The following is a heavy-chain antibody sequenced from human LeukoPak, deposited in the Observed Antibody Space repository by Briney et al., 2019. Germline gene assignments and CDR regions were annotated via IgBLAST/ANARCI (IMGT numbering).Heavy chain of an antibody. CDR1: GYTFTGYY. CDR3: ASSSGGLADY. CDR2: INPNSGGT. Sequence: ASVEVSCKACGYTFTGYYMHCVRQVPGQGLEWMGWINPNSGGTNYAQKFQGRVTMTRDTSISTAYMELSRLRSDDTAVYYCASSSGGLADYWGQGTLVTVSS. D-gene: IGHD3-10*01. V-gene: IGHV1-2*02. J-gene: IGHJ4*02.